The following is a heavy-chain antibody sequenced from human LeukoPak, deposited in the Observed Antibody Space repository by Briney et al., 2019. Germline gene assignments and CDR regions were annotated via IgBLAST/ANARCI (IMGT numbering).Heavy chain of an antibody. CDR2: INWNGGST. D-gene: IGHD3-22*01. CDR3: ARDRKTYYYDSSGYPHDY. J-gene: IGHJ4*02. Sequence: ETLSLTCTVSGGSISSYYWSWVRHAPGKGLEWVSGINWNGGSTGYADSVKGRFTISRDNAKNSLYLQMNSLRAEDTALYYCARDRKTYYYDSSGYPHDYWGQGTLVTVSS. V-gene: IGHV3-20*04. CDR1: GGSISSYY.